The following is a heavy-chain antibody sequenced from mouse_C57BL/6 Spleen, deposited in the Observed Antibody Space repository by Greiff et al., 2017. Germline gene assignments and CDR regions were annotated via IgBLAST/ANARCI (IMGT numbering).Heavy chain of an antibody. CDR2: IDPEDGET. CDR3: ALYDYDEYYFDY. Sequence: VHVKQSGAELVKPGASVKLSCTASGFNIKDYYMHWVKQRTEQGLEWIGRIDPEDGETKYAPKFQGKATITADTSSNTAYLQLSSLTSEDTAVYYCALYDYDEYYFDYWGQGTTLTVSS. V-gene: IGHV14-2*01. CDR1: GFNIKDYY. J-gene: IGHJ2*01. D-gene: IGHD2-4*01.